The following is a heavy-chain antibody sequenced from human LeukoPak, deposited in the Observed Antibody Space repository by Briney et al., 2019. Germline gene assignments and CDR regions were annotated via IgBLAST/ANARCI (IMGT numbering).Heavy chain of an antibody. V-gene: IGHV3-15*01. CDR2: IKPKTDGETT. J-gene: IGHJ4*02. CDR1: GFTFSSYA. Sequence: GGSLRLSCAASGFTFSSYAMSWVCQAPGKGLEWVGRIKPKTDGETTEYAAPVRDRFSISRDDSKSMMYLQMNSLKTEDTAVYYCITPLPYSAQGGQGTLVTVSS. D-gene: IGHD2-21*01. CDR3: ITPLPYSAQ.